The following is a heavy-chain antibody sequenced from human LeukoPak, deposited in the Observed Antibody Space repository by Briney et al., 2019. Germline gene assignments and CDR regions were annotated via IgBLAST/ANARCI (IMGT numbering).Heavy chain of an antibody. CDR2: INHSGST. V-gene: IGHV4-34*01. CDR1: GGSFSGYC. J-gene: IGHJ5*02. Sequence: SETLSLTCAVYGGSFSGYCWSWIRQPPGKGLEWNGEINHSGSTNYNPSLKSRVTISVDTSKNQFSLKLSSVTAADTAVYYCARGPAMVRGVNWFDPWGQGTLVTVSS. D-gene: IGHD3-10*01. CDR3: ARGPAMVRGVNWFDP.